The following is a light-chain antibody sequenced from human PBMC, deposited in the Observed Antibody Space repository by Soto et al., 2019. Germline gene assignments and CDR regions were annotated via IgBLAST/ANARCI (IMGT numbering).Light chain of an antibody. V-gene: IGKV1-9*01. Sequence: IQLTQSRFSPSASLGGRFTISCQAIQGIGTYLDWYQQKPGKAPKLLIYAAFTLHSGVPARHRGSRSGTDFTLTISSLPPEDFATYYCQQVNSSPQTFGQGTRLEIK. J-gene: IGKJ5*01. CDR2: AAF. CDR1: QGIGTY. CDR3: QQVNSSPQT.